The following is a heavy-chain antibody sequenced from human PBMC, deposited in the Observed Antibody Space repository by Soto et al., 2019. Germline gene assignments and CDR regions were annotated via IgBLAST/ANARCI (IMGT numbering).Heavy chain of an antibody. Sequence: GGSLRLSCAASGFTFSSYAMSWVRQAPGKGLEWVSAISGSGGSTYYADSVKGRFTISRDNSKNTLYLQMNSLRAEDTAVYYCAKDSSSGWYYYGMDVWGQGTTVTVSS. CDR2: ISGSGGST. V-gene: IGHV3-23*01. CDR1: GFTFSSYA. J-gene: IGHJ6*02. D-gene: IGHD6-19*01. CDR3: AKDSSSGWYYYGMDV.